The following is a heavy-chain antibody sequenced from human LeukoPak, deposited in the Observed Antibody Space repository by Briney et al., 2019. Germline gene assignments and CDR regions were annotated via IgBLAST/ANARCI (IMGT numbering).Heavy chain of an antibody. CDR2: ISWDGGST. CDR1: GFTFDDYA. D-gene: IGHD3-22*01. Sequence: QPGRSLRLSCAASGFTFDDYAMHWVRQAPGKGLEWVSLISWDGGSTYYADSVKGRFTISRDNSKNSLYLQMNSLRAEDTALYYCAKAAEENSSGYYPHPYYFDYWGQGTLVTVSS. J-gene: IGHJ4*02. V-gene: IGHV3-43D*03. CDR3: AKAAEENSSGYYPHPYYFDY.